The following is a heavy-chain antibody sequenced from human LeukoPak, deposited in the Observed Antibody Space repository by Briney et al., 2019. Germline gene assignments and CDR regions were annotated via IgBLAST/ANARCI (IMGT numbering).Heavy chain of an antibody. CDR3: ARDLAWNAFDI. CDR2: ISYDGSNK. D-gene: IGHD1-1*01. CDR1: GVTLRSYD. J-gene: IGHJ3*02. Sequence: PGRSLRLSCAASGVTLRSYDMHWVRQAPGKGLEWVAVISYDGSNKYYADSVKGRFTISRDNAKNSLYLQMNSLRAEDTAVYYCARDLAWNAFDIWGQGTMVTVSS. V-gene: IGHV3-30-3*01.